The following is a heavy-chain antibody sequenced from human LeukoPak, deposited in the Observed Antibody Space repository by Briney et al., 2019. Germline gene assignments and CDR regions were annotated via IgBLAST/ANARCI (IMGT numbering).Heavy chain of an antibody. J-gene: IGHJ4*02. CDR3: ARFPGADYFDY. CDR1: GFTFSSYA. V-gene: IGHV3-21*01. CDR2: ISSSSSYI. D-gene: IGHD3-10*01. Sequence: GGSLRLSCAASGFTFSSYAMHWVRQAPAKGLEWVSSISSSSSYIYYADSVKGRFTISRDNAKNSLYLQMNSLRAEDTAVYYCARFPGADYFDYWGQGTLVTVSS.